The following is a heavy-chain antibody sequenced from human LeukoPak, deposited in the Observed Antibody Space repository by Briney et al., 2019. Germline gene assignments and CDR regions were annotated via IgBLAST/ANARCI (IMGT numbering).Heavy chain of an antibody. CDR1: GFTFDDYA. CDR2: ISWNSGSI. CDR3: AKVRSDY. J-gene: IGHJ4*02. V-gene: IGHV3-9*01. Sequence: GGSLRLSCAASGFTFDDYAMHWVRQAPGKGLEWVSGISWNSGSIGYADSVKGRFTISRDNAKNSLYLQMNSLRAEDTAVYYCAKVRSDYWGQGTLVTVSS.